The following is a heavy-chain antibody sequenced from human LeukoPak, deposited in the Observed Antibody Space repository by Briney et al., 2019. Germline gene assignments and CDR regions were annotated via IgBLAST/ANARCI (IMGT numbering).Heavy chain of an antibody. CDR1: GYTFTGYY. J-gene: IGHJ4*02. CDR2: INTNSGGT. V-gene: IGHV1-2*02. Sequence: GRSVKVSCKASGYTFTGYYMHWVRQAPGQGLEWMGWINTNSGGTNYAQKFQGRVTMTRDTSISTAYMELSRLRSDDTAVYYCAREASSGRGYFDYWGQGTLVTVSS. CDR3: AREASSGRGYFDY. D-gene: IGHD6-19*01.